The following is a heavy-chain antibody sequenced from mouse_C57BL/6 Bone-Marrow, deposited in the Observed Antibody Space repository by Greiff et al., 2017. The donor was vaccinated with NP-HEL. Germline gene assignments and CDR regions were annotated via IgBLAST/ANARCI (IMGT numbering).Heavy chain of an antibody. CDR3: ERVSTMVKWFAY. CDR1: GYTFTSYW. V-gene: IGHV1-59*01. CDR2: IDPSDSYT. J-gene: IGHJ3*01. D-gene: IGHD2-2*01. Sequence: QVQLQQPGAELVRPGTSVKLSCKASGYTFTSYWMHWVKQRPGQGLEWIGVIDPSDSYTNYNQKFKGKATLTVDTSSSTAYMQLSSLTSGDSAVYYCERVSTMVKWFAYWGQGTLVTVSA.